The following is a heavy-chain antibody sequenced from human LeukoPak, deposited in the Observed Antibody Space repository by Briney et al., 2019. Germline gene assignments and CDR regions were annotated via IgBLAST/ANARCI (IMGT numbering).Heavy chain of an antibody. V-gene: IGHV3-48*03. CDR2: ISSGGSTI. Sequence: TGGSLRLSCAASGFTFSSHEMNWVRQPPGKGLEWVSYISSGGSTIYYADSVKGRFTVSGDNAKNSLYLQMNSLRAEDTALYYCARDVWFDPWGQGTLVTVSS. CDR3: ARDVWFDP. J-gene: IGHJ5*02. CDR1: GFTFSSHE.